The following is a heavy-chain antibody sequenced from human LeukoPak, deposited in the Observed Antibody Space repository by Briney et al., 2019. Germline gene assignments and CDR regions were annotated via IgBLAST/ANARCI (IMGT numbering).Heavy chain of an antibody. CDR3: ARGLHHDFWSGYWFDY. V-gene: IGHV1-69*13. CDR2: IIPIFGTA. Sequence: GASVKVSCKASGGTFSSYAISWVRQAPGQGLEWMGGIIPIFGTANYAQKFQGRVTITADEPTSTAYMELSSLRSEDTAVYYCARGLHHDFWSGYWFDYWGQGTLVTVSS. J-gene: IGHJ4*02. D-gene: IGHD3-3*01. CDR1: GGTFSSYA.